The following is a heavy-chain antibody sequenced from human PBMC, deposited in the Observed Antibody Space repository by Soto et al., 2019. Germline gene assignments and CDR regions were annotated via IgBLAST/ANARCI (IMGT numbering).Heavy chain of an antibody. CDR2: IWYDGSNK. Sequence: GGSLRLSCAASGFTFSSYGMHWVRQAPGKGLEWVAVIWYDGSNKYYADSVKGRFTISRDNSRNTLCLQMNSLRAEDTAVYYCAREMGYCSSTSCYGSRLVFDYWGQGSLVTVSS. CDR1: GFTFSSYG. V-gene: IGHV3-33*01. J-gene: IGHJ4*02. CDR3: AREMGYCSSTSCYGSRLVFDY. D-gene: IGHD2-2*01.